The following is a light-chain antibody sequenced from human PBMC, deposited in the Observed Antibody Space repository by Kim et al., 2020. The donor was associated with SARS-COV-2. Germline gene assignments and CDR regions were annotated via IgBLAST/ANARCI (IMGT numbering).Light chain of an antibody. CDR3: SSYTSSSTLV. J-gene: IGLJ2*01. Sequence: QSALTQPASVSGSPGQSITISCTGTSSDVGGYNYVSWYLQHPSKAPKLMIYDVSNRPSGVSNRFSGSKSGNTASLTISGLQAEDEADYYCSSYTSSSTLVFGGGTQLTVL. CDR1: SSDVGGYNY. V-gene: IGLV2-14*03. CDR2: DVS.